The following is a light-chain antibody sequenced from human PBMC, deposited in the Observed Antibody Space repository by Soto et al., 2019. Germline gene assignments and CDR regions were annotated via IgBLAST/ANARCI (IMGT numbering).Light chain of an antibody. CDR3: SSYSDTHLCV. CDR2: NVN. CDR1: SRDIGGYDF. Sequence: QSALTQPPSSSGSPGQAVTISCTGTSRDIGGYDFVSWYQVRPGEAPQLIIYNVNGRPSGVPRRFSGSKSGNTASLTVSGLQAVDEADYYCSSYSDTHLCVFGTGTKVTV. V-gene: IGLV2-8*01. J-gene: IGLJ1*01.